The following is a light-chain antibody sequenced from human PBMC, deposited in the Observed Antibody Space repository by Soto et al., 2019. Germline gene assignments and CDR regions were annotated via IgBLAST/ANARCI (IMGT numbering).Light chain of an antibody. J-gene: IGKJ1*01. CDR1: QNVTAS. CDR3: QHYNSYSEA. Sequence: IQMTQSPSTLSASVGDSVSITFRASQNVTASLAWYQHKPGEAPKLLIYDVSNLETGVPSRFSGSGSGTEFTLTISSLQPDDFATYYCQHYNSYSEAFGQGTKVDIK. CDR2: DVS. V-gene: IGKV1-5*01.